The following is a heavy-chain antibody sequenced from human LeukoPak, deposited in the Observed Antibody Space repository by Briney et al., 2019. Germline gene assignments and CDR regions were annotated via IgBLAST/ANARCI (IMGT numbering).Heavy chain of an antibody. CDR3: ARAGYDYVWGSYRYPLFDY. CDR1: GDSVSSNSAA. V-gene: IGHV6-1*01. CDR2: TYYRSKWYN. D-gene: IGHD3-16*02. J-gene: IGHJ4*02. Sequence: SQTLSLTCAISGDSVSSNSAAWNWIRQSPSRGLEWLGRTYYRSKWYNDYAVSVKSRITFNPDTSKNQFSLKLSSVAAADTAVYYCARAGYDYVWGSYRYPLFDYWGQGTLVTVSS.